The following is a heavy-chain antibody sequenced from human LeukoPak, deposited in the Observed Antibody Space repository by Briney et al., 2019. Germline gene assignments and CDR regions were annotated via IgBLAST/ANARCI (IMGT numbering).Heavy chain of an antibody. CDR2: ISSDGSST. J-gene: IGHJ4*02. Sequence: GSLRLSCAASGFTFSSYWMHWVRQAPGKGLVWVARISSDGSSTTYADSVKGRFTISRDNAKNTLYLQMNSLRVEDTAVYYCARDLVVTSGYWGQGTLVTVSS. V-gene: IGHV3-74*03. CDR3: ARDLVVTSGY. CDR1: GFTFSSYW. D-gene: IGHD2-2*01.